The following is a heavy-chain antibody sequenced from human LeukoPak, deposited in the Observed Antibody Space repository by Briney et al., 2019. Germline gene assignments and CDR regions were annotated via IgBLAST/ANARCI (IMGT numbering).Heavy chain of an antibody. D-gene: IGHD2/OR15-2a*01. V-gene: IGHV1-69*13. CDR3: ARVKVDRLPLFSDY. CDR2: IIPIFGTA. CDR1: GGTFSSYA. Sequence: ASVKVSCKASGGTFSSYAMSWVRQAPGQGLEWMGGIIPIFGTANYAQKFQGRVTITADESTSTAYMELSSLRSEDTAVYYCARVKVDRLPLFSDYWGQGTLVTVSS. J-gene: IGHJ4*02.